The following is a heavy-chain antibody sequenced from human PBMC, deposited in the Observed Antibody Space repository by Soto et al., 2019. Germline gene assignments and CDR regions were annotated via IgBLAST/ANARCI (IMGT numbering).Heavy chain of an antibody. Sequence: SLRLSCAASGFTFSSYWMSWVRQAPGKGLEWVANIKQDGSEKYYVDSVKGRFTISRDNAKNSLYLQMNSLRAEDTAVYYCAREFGELLAEYYYYMDVWGKGTTVTVSS. D-gene: IGHD3-10*01. J-gene: IGHJ6*03. CDR2: IKQDGSEK. V-gene: IGHV3-7*01. CDR1: GFTFSSYW. CDR3: AREFGELLAEYYYYMDV.